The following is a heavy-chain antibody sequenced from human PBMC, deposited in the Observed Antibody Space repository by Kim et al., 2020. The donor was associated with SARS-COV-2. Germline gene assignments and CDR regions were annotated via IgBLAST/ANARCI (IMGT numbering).Heavy chain of an antibody. D-gene: IGHD3-22*01. V-gene: IGHV4-39*01. Sequence: SETLSLTCTVSGGSISSSSYYWGWIRQPPGKGLEWIGSIYYSGRTYYNPSLKSRVTISVDTSKNQFSLKLSSVTAADTAVYYCAGSHRNLYYYDSSGHEGGACAFDIWGQGTMVTVSS. CDR3: AGSHRNLYYYDSSGHEGGACAFDI. CDR2: IYYSGRT. J-gene: IGHJ3*02. CDR1: GGSISSSSYY.